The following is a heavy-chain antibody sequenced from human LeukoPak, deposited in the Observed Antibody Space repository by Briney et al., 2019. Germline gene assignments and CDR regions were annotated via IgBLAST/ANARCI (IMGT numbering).Heavy chain of an antibody. V-gene: IGHV4-34*01. J-gene: IGHJ4*02. CDR2: INHSGST. CDR3: ARLPYGDYSEHDDY. CDR1: GGSFSGYY. D-gene: IGHD4-17*01. Sequence: SETLSLTCAVYGGSFSGYYWIWIRQPPGKGLEWIGEINHSGSTNYNPSLKSRVTISVDTSKNQFSLKLSSVTAADTAVYYCARLPYGDYSEHDDYWGRGTLVTVSS.